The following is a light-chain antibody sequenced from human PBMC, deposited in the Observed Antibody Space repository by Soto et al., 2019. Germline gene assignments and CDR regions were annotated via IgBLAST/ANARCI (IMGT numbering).Light chain of an antibody. CDR3: CSYAGSSTLVV. CDR2: EGS. CDR1: SSDVGSYNL. Sequence: QSALTQPASVSGSPGQSITISCTGTSSDVGSYNLVSWYQQHPGKAPKLMIYEGSKRPSGVSNRFSGSQSGNTASLTISGLQAEDEADYYCCSYAGSSTLVVFGGGTTLTVL. J-gene: IGLJ2*01. V-gene: IGLV2-23*01.